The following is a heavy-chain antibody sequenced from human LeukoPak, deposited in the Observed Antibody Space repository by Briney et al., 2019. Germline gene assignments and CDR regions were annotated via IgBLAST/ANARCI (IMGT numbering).Heavy chain of an antibody. CDR1: GGSFSGYY. V-gene: IGHV4-34*01. Sequence: SETLSLTCAVYGGSFSGYYWSWIRQPPGKGLERIGEINHSGSTNYNPSLKSRVTISVDTSKNQFSLKLSSVTAADTAVYYCARGRYYGSGSYSRGRWFDPWGQGTLVTVSS. CDR3: ARGRYYGSGSYSRGRWFDP. J-gene: IGHJ5*02. D-gene: IGHD3-10*01. CDR2: INHSGST.